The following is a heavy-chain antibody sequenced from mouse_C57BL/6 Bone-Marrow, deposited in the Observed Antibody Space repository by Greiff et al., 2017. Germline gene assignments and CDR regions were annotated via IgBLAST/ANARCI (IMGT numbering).Heavy chain of an antibody. CDR2: IYPRSGNT. V-gene: IGHV1-81*01. J-gene: IGHJ3*01. CDR3: ARAPYYYGSSKAY. D-gene: IGHD1-1*01. CDR1: GYTFTSYG. Sequence: VKLQESGAELARPGASVKLSCKASGYTFTSYGISWVKQRTGQGLEWIGEIYPRSGNTYYNEKFKGKATLTADKSSSTAYMELRSLTSEDSAVYFCARAPYYYGSSKAYWGQGTLVTVSA.